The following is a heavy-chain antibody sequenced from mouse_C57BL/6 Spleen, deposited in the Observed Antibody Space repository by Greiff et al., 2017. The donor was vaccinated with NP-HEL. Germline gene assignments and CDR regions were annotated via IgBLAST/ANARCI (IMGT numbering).Heavy chain of an antibody. CDR2: IHPNSGST. Sequence: QVQLQQSGAELVKPGASVKLSCKASGYTFTSYWMHWVKQRPGQGLEWIGMIHPNSGSTNYNEKFKSKATLTVDKSSSTAYMQLSSLTSEDSAVYYCARSTMSWYFDVWGTGTTVTVSS. CDR3: ARSTMSWYFDV. V-gene: IGHV1-64*01. D-gene: IGHD1-1*02. J-gene: IGHJ1*03. CDR1: GYTFTSYW.